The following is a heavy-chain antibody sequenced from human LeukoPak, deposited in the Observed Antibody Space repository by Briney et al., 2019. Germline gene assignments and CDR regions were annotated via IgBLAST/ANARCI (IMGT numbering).Heavy chain of an antibody. CDR1: GYTFTSHA. CDR2: INDATGNT. CDR3: ARSIIIVPNTSYYYYYMDV. D-gene: IGHD2/OR15-2a*01. V-gene: IGHV1-3*01. Sequence: ASVKVSCKASGYTFTSHALHWVRQAPGESLEWMAWINDATGNTEYSQKFQARVTITRDTSASTAYMELSSLRSEDTAVYYCARSIIIVPNTSYYYYYMDVWGQGTTVTVSS. J-gene: IGHJ6*02.